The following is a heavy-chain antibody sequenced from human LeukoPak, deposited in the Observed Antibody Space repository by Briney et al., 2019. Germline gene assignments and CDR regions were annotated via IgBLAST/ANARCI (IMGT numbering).Heavy chain of an antibody. J-gene: IGHJ4*02. V-gene: IGHV4-4*07. D-gene: IGHD3-22*01. CDR1: GASISSYY. Sequence: SETLSLTCTVSGASISSYYWSWIRQPAGKGLEWIGRIYTSGGTNFNPSLKSRVTMSLDTSKNQFSLELSSVTAADTAVYYCARGLGYFTDYWGQGTLVTVSS. CDR3: ARGLGYFTDY. CDR2: IYTSGGT.